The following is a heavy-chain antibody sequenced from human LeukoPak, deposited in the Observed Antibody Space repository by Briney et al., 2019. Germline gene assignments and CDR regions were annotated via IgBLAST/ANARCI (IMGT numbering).Heavy chain of an antibody. J-gene: IGHJ1*01. CDR2: ITSTSSYI. D-gene: IGHD6-19*01. CDR3: ARVDNNGLYSEYFDH. CDR1: GFTFTSHG. V-gene: IGHV3-21*01. Sequence: GGSLRLSCEASGFTFTSHGMNWVRQAPGKGLEWVSSITSTSSYIYYGDSVKGRFTTSRDNAKNSLFLQMHSLRAEDTAVYYCARVDNNGLYSEYFDHWGQGTLVTVSS.